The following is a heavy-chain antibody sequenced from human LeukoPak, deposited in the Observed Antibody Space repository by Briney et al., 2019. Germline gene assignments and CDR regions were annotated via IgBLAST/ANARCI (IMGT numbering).Heavy chain of an antibody. CDR1: GGSISSYY. V-gene: IGHV4-4*07. CDR3: ARDNRILEWLGDWLDP. CDR2: IYTSGST. Sequence: SETLSLTCTVSGGSISSYYWSWLRQPAGKGLEWIGRIYTSGSTNYNPSLKSRVTMSVDTSKNQFSLKLSSVTAADTAVYDCARDNRILEWLGDWLDPWGQGTLVTVSS. D-gene: IGHD3-3*01. J-gene: IGHJ5*02.